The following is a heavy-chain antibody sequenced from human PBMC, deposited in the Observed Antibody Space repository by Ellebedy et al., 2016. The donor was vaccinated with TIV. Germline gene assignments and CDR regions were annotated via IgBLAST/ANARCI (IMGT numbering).Heavy chain of an antibody. J-gene: IGHJ4*02. CDR3: ARSPEYYFDY. Sequence: GESLKISXKGSGYSFTSYWIGWVRQMPGKGLEWVGIIYPSDSDTRYSPSFQGQVTISADKSISTAYLQWSSLKASDTAMYYCARSPEYYFDYWGQGTLVTVSS. CDR2: IYPSDSDT. CDR1: GYSFTSYW. V-gene: IGHV5-51*01.